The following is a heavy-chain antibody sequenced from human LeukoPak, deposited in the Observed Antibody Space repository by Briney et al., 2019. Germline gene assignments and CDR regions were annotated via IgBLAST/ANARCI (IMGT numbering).Heavy chain of an antibody. CDR1: GFTFSSYG. V-gene: IGHV3-33*01. D-gene: IGHD3-22*01. CDR3: AREEHTYYYDSSGYSFDY. CDR2: IWYGGSNK. J-gene: IGHJ4*02. Sequence: PGRSLRLSCAASGFTFSSYGMHWVRQAPGKGLEWVAVIWYGGSNKYYADSVKGRFTISRDNSKNTLYLQMNSLRAEDTAVYYCAREEHTYYYDSSGYSFDYWGQGTLVTVSS.